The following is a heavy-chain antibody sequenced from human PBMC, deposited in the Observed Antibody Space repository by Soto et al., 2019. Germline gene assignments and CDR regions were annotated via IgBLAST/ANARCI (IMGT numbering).Heavy chain of an antibody. CDR1: GFSFSDHY. D-gene: IGHD6-13*01. J-gene: IGHJ3*01. Sequence: ASVKVSCKVSGFSFSDHYIHWIRQAPGQGLDWMGWIKGNSGATNYAQKFHGRVTMTSDTSINTAYMELSRLTSDDTAVYYCVRTLAATGPAVDTFDFWGQGTTVTVSS. V-gene: IGHV1-2*02. CDR2: IKGNSGAT. CDR3: VRTLAATGPAVDTFDF.